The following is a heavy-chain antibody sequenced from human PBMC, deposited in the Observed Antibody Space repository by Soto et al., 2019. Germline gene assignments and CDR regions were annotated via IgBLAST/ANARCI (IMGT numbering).Heavy chain of an antibody. CDR3: ARGSCSGGSCYPGAFDI. D-gene: IGHD2-15*01. CDR1: GFTVSSNY. Sequence: GGSLRLSCAASGFTVSSNYMSWVRQAPGKGLEWVSVIYSGGSTYYADSVKGRFTISRHNSKNTLYLQMNSLRAEDTAVYYCARGSCSGGSCYPGAFDIWGQGTMVTVSS. V-gene: IGHV3-53*04. J-gene: IGHJ3*02. CDR2: IYSGGST.